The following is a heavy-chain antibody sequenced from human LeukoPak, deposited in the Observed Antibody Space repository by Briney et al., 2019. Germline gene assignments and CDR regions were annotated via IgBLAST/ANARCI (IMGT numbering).Heavy chain of an antibody. Sequence: ASVKVSCKASGYTFTSYYMHWVRQAPGQGLEWMGIINPSGGSTSYAQKFQGRVTMTRDTSTSTVYMELSSLRSEATAVYYCARERGYSYGYYYYYYMDVWGKGTTVTVSS. CDR2: INPSGGST. CDR3: ARERGYSYGYYYYYYMDV. V-gene: IGHV1-46*01. J-gene: IGHJ6*03. CDR1: GYTFTSYY. D-gene: IGHD5-18*01.